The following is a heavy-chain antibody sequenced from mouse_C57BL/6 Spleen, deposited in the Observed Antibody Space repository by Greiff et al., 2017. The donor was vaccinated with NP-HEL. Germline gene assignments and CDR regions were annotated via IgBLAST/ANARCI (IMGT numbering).Heavy chain of an antibody. CDR3: TTAYGNPEAY. J-gene: IGHJ3*01. V-gene: IGHV14-4*01. Sequence: EVQLQQSGAELVRPGASVKLSCTASGFNIKDDYMHWVKQRPEQGLEWIGWIDPENGDTEYASKFQGKATITADTSSNTAYLQLSSLTSEDTAVYYCTTAYGNPEAYWGQGTLVTVSA. D-gene: IGHD2-1*01. CDR1: GFNIKDDY. CDR2: IDPENGDT.